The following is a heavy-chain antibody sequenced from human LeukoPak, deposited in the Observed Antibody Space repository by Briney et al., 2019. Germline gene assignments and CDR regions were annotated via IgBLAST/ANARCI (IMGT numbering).Heavy chain of an antibody. D-gene: IGHD6-13*01. V-gene: IGHV3-13*01. CDR1: GFTFSSYD. Sequence: GGSLRLSCAASGFTFSSYDMHWVRHATGKGLEWVPGIGTAGDIYYPGSVKGRFTISRENAKNSLYLQVNSLRAGDTAVYYCARAGYSSTWYSRYFDLWGRGTLVTVSS. CDR3: ARAGYSSTWYSRYFDL. J-gene: IGHJ2*01. CDR2: IGTAGDI.